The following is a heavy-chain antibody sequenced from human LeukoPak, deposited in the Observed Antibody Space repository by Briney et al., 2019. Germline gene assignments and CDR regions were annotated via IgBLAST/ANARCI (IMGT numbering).Heavy chain of an antibody. D-gene: IGHD2-2*01. J-gene: IGHJ5*02. CDR1: GGTFSSYA. Sequence: GASVKVSCKASGGTFSSYAISWVRQAPGQGLEWMGGIIPIFGTANYAQKFQGRVTITADESTSTAYMELSSLRSEDTAVYYCARGGSIVVVPAARFDPWGQGTLVTVSS. CDR2: IIPIFGTA. V-gene: IGHV1-69*13. CDR3: ARGGSIVVVPAARFDP.